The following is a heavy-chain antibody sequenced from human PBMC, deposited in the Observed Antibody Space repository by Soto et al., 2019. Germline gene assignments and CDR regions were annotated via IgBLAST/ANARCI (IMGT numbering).Heavy chain of an antibody. V-gene: IGHV3-48*01. D-gene: IGHD6-19*01. CDR1: GFTFRTFG. J-gene: IGHJ4*02. CDR3: AKDRRSGWYSFDY. CDR2: INSESKST. Sequence: GGSLRLSCAASGFTFRTFGMNWVRQAPGEGLEWISYINSESKSTYYAGSVKGRFTISRDNAKNTLYLQMNSLRAEDTAVYYCAKDRRSGWYSFDYWGQGTLVTVSS.